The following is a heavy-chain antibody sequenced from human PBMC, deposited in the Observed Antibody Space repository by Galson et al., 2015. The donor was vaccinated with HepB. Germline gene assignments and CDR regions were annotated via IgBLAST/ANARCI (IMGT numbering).Heavy chain of an antibody. V-gene: IGHV3-23*01. D-gene: IGHD3-10*01. CDR2: ISGSGGST. Sequence: SLRLSCAASGFTFSSYAMSWVRQAPGKGLEWVSAISGSGGSTYYADSVKGRFTISRDNSKNTLYLQMNSLRAEDTAVYYCAKGVRGVIGGGADDAFDIWGQGTMVTVSS. J-gene: IGHJ3*02. CDR3: AKGVRGVIGGGADDAFDI. CDR1: GFTFSSYA.